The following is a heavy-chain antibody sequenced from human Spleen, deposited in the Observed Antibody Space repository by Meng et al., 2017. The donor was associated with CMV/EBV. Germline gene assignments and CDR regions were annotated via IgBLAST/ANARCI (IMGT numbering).Heavy chain of an antibody. Sequence: ASVKVSCKASGYTFTGYYIHWVRQAPGQGLEWMGWINPNSGGTNYAQKFRGRVTMTRDTSISTAYMELTRLRSDDTAVYYCARVMSIFGVVILRGAMDVWGQGTTVTVSS. V-gene: IGHV1-2*02. CDR1: GYTFTGYY. D-gene: IGHD3-3*01. J-gene: IGHJ6*02. CDR3: ARVMSIFGVVILRGAMDV. CDR2: INPNSGGT.